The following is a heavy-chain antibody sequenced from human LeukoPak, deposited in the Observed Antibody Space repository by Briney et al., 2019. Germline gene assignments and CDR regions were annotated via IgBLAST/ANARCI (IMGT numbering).Heavy chain of an antibody. CDR1: GFTFDDYA. Sequence: SGRSLRLSCAASGFTFDDYAMHWVRQAPGKGLEWVSLITGDGGSTYYADSVKGRFTISRDNSKNSLYLQMNSLRTEDTALYYCAKDRGDGYNSPYYFDYWGQGALVTVS. CDR2: ITGDGGST. V-gene: IGHV3-43*02. D-gene: IGHD5-24*01. J-gene: IGHJ4*02. CDR3: AKDRGDGYNSPYYFDY.